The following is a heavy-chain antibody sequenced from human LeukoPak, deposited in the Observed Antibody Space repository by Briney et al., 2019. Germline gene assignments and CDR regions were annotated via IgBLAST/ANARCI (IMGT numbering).Heavy chain of an antibody. J-gene: IGHJ4*02. Sequence: GGSLRLSCAASGFAFSRNWMHWVRQAPGKGLVWVSRIKSDGSATHYADSVKGRFTISRDSAKNTLYQQMNSLRVEDTAVYYCATDPDSGGWSTFDYWGQGTLVTVSS. V-gene: IGHV3-74*01. CDR2: IKSDGSAT. D-gene: IGHD6-19*01. CDR1: GFAFSRNW. CDR3: ATDPDSGGWSTFDY.